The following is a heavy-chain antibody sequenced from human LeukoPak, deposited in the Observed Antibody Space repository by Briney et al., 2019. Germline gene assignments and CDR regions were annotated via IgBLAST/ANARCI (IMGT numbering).Heavy chain of an antibody. J-gene: IGHJ4*02. CDR3: ARPNSQYSSGVFDY. D-gene: IGHD6-19*01. CDR1: GGSISSSSYY. CDR2: IYYSGST. V-gene: IGHV4-39*01. Sequence: SETLSLICTVSGGSISSSSYYWGWIRQPPGKGLEWVGSIYYSGSTYYNPSLKSRVTISVDTSKNQFSLKLSSVTAADTAVYYCARPNSQYSSGVFDYWGQGTLVTVSS.